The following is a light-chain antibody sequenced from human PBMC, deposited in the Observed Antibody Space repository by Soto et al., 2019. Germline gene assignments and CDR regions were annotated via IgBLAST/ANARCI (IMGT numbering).Light chain of an antibody. CDR3: QQYNIYPWT. J-gene: IGKJ1*01. Sequence: DIQMTQSPSTLSASVGDRVTITCRASQSVSSWLAWYEQKPGKAPKLLIYDASLLETGVPSRLSGSGSGTEFTLTINSLQPDDFATYYCQQYNIYPWTFGQGTMVDI. CDR1: QSVSSW. CDR2: DAS. V-gene: IGKV1-5*01.